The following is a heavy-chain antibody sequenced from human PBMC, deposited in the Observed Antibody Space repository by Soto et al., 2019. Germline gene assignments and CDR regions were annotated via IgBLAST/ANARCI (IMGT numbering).Heavy chain of an antibody. CDR1: GGSISSSSYY. V-gene: IGHV4-39*01. CDR2: IYYSGST. CDR3: ARHYYDSSGSNWFDP. D-gene: IGHD3-22*01. J-gene: IGHJ5*02. Sequence: SETLSLTCTVSGGSISSSSYYWGWIRQPPGKGLEWIGSIYYSGSTYYNPSLKSRVTISVDTSKNQFSLKLSSVTAADTAVYYCARHYYDSSGSNWFDPWGQGTLVTV.